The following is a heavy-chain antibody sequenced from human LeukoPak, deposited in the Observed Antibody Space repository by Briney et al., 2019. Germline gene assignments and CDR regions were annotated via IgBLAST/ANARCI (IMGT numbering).Heavy chain of an antibody. CDR1: GFTFSSYG. D-gene: IGHD1-26*01. Sequence: GGSLRLSCAASGFTFSSYGMHWVRQAPGKGLEWVAFIRYDGSNKYYADSVKGRFTISRDNSKNPLYLQMNSLRAEDTAVYYCAKGRCIVGAIGPWYFDYWGQGTLVTASS. J-gene: IGHJ4*02. V-gene: IGHV3-30*02. CDR2: IRYDGSNK. CDR3: AKGRCIVGAIGPWYFDY.